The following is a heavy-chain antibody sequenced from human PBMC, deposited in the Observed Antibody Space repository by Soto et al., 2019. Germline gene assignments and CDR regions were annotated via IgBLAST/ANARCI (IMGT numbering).Heavy chain of an antibody. CDR1: GFTFSSYA. D-gene: IGHD6-6*01. Sequence: QVQLVESGGGVVQPGRSLRLSCAASGFTFSSYAMQWVRQAPGKGLEWVAVISYDGSNKYYADSVKGRFTISRDNSKNTLYLQMNSLRAEDTAVYYCAREGLAARNYYYGMDVWGQGATVTVSS. V-gene: IGHV3-30-3*01. CDR3: AREGLAARNYYYGMDV. J-gene: IGHJ6*02. CDR2: ISYDGSNK.